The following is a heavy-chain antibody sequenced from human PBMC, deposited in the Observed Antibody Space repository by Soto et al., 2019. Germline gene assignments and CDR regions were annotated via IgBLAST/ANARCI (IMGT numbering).Heavy chain of an antibody. CDR2: IYRGGST. CDR1: DLTVSSKY. J-gene: IGHJ3*02. Sequence: PGGSLSLSWAASDLTVSSKYMIWVGHARGNGLEWVSVIYRGGSTYYADSVKRRFTISRDNSKNTLYLQMNRLRAEDTAVYYCARGGCSSTSCYGDTAFDIWGQGTMVTVSS. D-gene: IGHD2-2*01. CDR3: ARGGCSSTSCYGDTAFDI. V-gene: IGHV3-53*01.